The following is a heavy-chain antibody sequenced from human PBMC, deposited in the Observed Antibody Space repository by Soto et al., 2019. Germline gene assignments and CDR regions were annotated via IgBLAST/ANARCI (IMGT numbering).Heavy chain of an antibody. J-gene: IGHJ6*02. Sequence: RKWVRQEKGKGLEWLGWINTRSGDTKYAQKFQGRVTLTRDTSVRTAYLELSSLRSDDTAVYYCARDGGPYYYDRRGSVYYGLDIWGQAPTVT. CDR2: INTRSGDT. CDR3: ARDGGPYYYDRRGSVYYGLDI. D-gene: IGHD3-22*01. V-gene: IGHV1-2*02.